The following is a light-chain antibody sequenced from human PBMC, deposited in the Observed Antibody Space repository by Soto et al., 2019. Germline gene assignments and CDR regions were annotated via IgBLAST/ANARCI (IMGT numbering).Light chain of an antibody. Sequence: DIQMTQSPSTLSASVGDRVTITCRASENINKWLAWYQQRPGTVPKLLIYQASNLESGVPARFSGSGSGTAFTLTISSLQPEDFATYYGQHYKISTRYSFGQGTKVEIK. CDR1: ENINKW. V-gene: IGKV1-5*03. J-gene: IGKJ2*03. CDR3: QHYKISTRYS. CDR2: QAS.